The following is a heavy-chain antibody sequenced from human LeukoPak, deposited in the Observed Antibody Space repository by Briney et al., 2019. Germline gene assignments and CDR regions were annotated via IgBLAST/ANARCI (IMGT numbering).Heavy chain of an antibody. D-gene: IGHD6-19*01. CDR3: ARDRGLLSGYSSGWYNDWFDP. CDR1: GYTFTNYD. V-gene: IGHV1-2*02. J-gene: IGHJ5*02. Sequence: GASVKVSCKASGYTFTNYDINWVRQAPGQGLEWMGWINPNSGGTNYAQKFQGRVTMTRDTSISTAYMELSRLRSDDTAVYYCARDRGLLSGYSSGWYNDWFDPWGQGTLVTVSS. CDR2: INPNSGGT.